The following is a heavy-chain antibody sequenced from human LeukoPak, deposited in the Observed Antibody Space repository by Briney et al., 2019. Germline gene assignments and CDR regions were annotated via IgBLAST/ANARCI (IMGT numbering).Heavy chain of an antibody. CDR1: GFTFSNYA. V-gene: IGHV3-23*01. Sequence: SGGSLRLSCAASGFTFSNYAVMWVRQAPRQGLEWVSAITSAGAPRYADSVKGRFTISRDNSKNTLYLQMNSLRAEDTAVYYCARDARVYSSSTGGYYYYGMDVWGQGTTVTVSS. CDR3: ARDARVYSSSTGGYYYYGMDV. D-gene: IGHD6-13*01. CDR2: ITSAGAP. J-gene: IGHJ6*02.